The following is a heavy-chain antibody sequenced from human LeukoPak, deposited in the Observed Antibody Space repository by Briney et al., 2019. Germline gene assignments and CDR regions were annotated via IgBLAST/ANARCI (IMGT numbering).Heavy chain of an antibody. CDR2: IKSKSDGGTI. Sequence: GGSLRLSCAASGFTFTGYAMSWVRQVPGKGLEWVGRIKSKSDGGTIDYAAPVKGRITVSRDDSRKTLSLELNNLKTEDTGVYYCTTDLDYWGQGTLVTVSS. CDR3: TTDLDY. CDR1: GFTFTGYA. V-gene: IGHV3-15*01. J-gene: IGHJ4*02.